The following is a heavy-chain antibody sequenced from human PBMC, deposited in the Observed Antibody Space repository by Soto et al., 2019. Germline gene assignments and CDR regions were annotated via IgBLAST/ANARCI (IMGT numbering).Heavy chain of an antibody. D-gene: IGHD3-22*01. CDR1: GFTFSNAW. Sequence: GGSLRLSCSASGFTFSNAWINWVRQAPGKGLEWVGRIKSKTDGGTTDFAEPVKGRFAISRDDSNNMVYLQMSSLKIEDTAVYYCTTDSYSTIIIVRFDYWGHGTLVTVSS. J-gene: IGHJ4*01. CDR2: IKSKTDGGTT. CDR3: TTDSYSTIIIVRFDY. V-gene: IGHV3-15*07.